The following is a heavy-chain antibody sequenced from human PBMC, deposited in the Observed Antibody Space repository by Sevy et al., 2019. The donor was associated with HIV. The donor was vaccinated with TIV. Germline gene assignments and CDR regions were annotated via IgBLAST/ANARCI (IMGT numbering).Heavy chain of an antibody. CDR1: GFTFSSYA. D-gene: IGHD3-3*01. Sequence: GGSLRLSCAASGFTFSSYAMTWVRQAPGKGLEWVSGIGGRGVSPFYADSVRSRFTVSRDNLNKVLFLQMNNLRAEDTAVYFCATDWSYYDGTANDSFEKWGQGTLVTVSS. J-gene: IGHJ1*01. CDR3: ATDWSYYDGTANDSFEK. V-gene: IGHV3-23*01. CDR2: IGGRGVSP.